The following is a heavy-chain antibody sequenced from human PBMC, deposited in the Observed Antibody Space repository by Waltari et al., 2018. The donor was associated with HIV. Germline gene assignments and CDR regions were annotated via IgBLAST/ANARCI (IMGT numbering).Heavy chain of an antibody. CDR3: ARIGTFPHNYAIDF. CDR2: IKDDGSEK. J-gene: IGHJ6*02. CDR1: GFPFTNLW. D-gene: IGHD1-26*01. V-gene: IGHV3-7*01. Sequence: EVQLMESGGGLVQFGGSLSLSCAASGFPFTNLWMSWVRQTPGKGREWVAYIKDDGSEKYYMGSVKGRFTISRDNAKNSMFLQMNSLRAEDTAVYYCARIGTFPHNYAIDFCGQGTTVTVSS.